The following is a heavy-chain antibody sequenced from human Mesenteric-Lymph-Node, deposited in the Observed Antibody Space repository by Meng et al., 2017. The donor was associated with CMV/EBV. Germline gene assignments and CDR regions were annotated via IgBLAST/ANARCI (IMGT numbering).Heavy chain of an antibody. V-gene: IGHV3-74*01. CDR1: GFTFSNYW. Sequence: GESLKISCAASGFTFSNYWMHWVRQDPGKGLVWVSRIKGDGSSTSYVDSVKGRFTISRDNAKNTLYLQMNNLRAEDTAVFYCARERCSSTSCHGMDVWGQGTTVTVSS. J-gene: IGHJ6*02. CDR3: ARERCSSTSCHGMDV. D-gene: IGHD2-2*01. CDR2: IKGDGSST.